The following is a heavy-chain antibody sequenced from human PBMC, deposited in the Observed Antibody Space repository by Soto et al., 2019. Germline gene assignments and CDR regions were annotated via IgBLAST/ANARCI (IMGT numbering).Heavy chain of an antibody. Sequence: VQLQESGPGLVKPSQTLSLTCTVSGGSISSGGYYWSWIRQHPGKGLEWIGYIYYSGSTYYNPSLKSRVTRAVDTSKNQFSLKLSSVTAADTAVYYCARGYCGGDCYSIGWFDPWGQGTLVTVSS. CDR1: GGSISSGGYY. D-gene: IGHD2-21*02. CDR2: IYYSGST. J-gene: IGHJ5*02. V-gene: IGHV4-31*03. CDR3: ARGYCGGDCYSIGWFDP.